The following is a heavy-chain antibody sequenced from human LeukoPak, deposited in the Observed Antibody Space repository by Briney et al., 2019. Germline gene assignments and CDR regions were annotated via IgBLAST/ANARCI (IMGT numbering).Heavy chain of an antibody. D-gene: IGHD2-15*01. CDR3: AKTQGYYDA. V-gene: IGHV3-23*01. CDR1: GFTLSSYA. J-gene: IGHJ5*02. Sequence: GGSLRLSCAASGFTLSSYAMSWVRQAPGKGLEWVSSITGSGDTTYHADSVKGRFTVSRDNSKNTLYLQMNSLRADDTAVYYCAKTQGYYDAWGQGALVTVSS. CDR2: ITGSGDTT.